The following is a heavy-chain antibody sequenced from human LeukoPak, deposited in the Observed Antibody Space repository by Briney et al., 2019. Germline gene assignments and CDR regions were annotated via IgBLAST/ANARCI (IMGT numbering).Heavy chain of an antibody. Sequence: GGSLRLSCAASGFTFSSYAMHWVRQAPGRGLEWVAVISYDGSNKYYADSVKGRFTISRDNSKNTLYLQMNSLRAEDTAVYYSARDLEGIAAAGTLDYWGQGTLVTVSS. D-gene: IGHD6-13*01. CDR2: ISYDGSNK. CDR1: GFTFSSYA. V-gene: IGHV3-30*04. J-gene: IGHJ4*02. CDR3: ARDLEGIAAAGTLDY.